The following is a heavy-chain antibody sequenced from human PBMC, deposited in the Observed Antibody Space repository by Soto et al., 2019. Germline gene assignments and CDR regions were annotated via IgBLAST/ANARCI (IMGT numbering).Heavy chain of an antibody. Sequence: QVQLVESGGGVVQPGRSLRLSCAASGFTFSSYGMHWVRQAPGKGLEWVAVISYDGSNKYYADSVKCRFTISRDNSKNTLYLQMNSLRAEDTAVYYCAKDRGRGYSYGYYWGQGTLVTVSS. CDR1: GFTFSSYG. D-gene: IGHD5-18*01. CDR2: ISYDGSNK. CDR3: AKDRGRGYSYGYY. V-gene: IGHV3-30*18. J-gene: IGHJ4*02.